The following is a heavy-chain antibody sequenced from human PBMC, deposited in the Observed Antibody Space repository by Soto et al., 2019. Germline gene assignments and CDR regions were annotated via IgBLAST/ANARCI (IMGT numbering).Heavy chain of an antibody. CDR1: GFTFSSYG. Sequence: QVQLVESGGGVVQPGRSLRLSCAASGFTFSSYGMHWVRQAPGKGLEWVAVISYDGSNKYYADSVKGRFTISRDNSKNTLYLQMNSLRAEDTAVYYCARGRSDFWSGYYLFDYWGQGTLVTVSS. J-gene: IGHJ4*02. CDR3: ARGRSDFWSGYYLFDY. V-gene: IGHV3-30*03. CDR2: ISYDGSNK. D-gene: IGHD3-3*01.